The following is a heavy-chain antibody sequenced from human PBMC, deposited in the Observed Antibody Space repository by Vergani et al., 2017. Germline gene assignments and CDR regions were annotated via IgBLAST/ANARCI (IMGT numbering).Heavy chain of an antibody. CDR1: GFTFSGYA. V-gene: IGHV3-23*01. J-gene: IGHJ6*02. Sequence: EVQLLESGGGLVKPGGSLRLSCAASGFTFSGYAMSWVRQAPGKGLEWVSAISGSGGSTYYADSVKGRFTISRDNSKNTLYLQMNSLRAEDTAVYYCAKGVYCSSTSCYEGRGYYYGMGVWGQGP. CDR3: AKGVYCSSTSCYEGRGYYYGMGV. D-gene: IGHD2-2*01. CDR2: ISGSGGST.